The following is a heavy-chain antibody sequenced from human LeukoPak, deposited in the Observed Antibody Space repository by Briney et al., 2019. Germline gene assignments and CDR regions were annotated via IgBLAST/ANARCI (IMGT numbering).Heavy chain of an antibody. CDR2: ISSDSRSV. CDR3: TRRGQGFDY. J-gene: IGHJ4*02. D-gene: IGHD3-10*01. CDR1: GFSFDEYT. V-gene: IGHV3-9*01. Sequence: GGSLRLSCVVSGFSFDEYTMHWVRQTPGKALEWVSGISSDSRSVGTADSLKGRYIISRDNAKSTLYLQMNSLRPEDTAAYYCTRRGQGFDYWGQGTLVTVSS.